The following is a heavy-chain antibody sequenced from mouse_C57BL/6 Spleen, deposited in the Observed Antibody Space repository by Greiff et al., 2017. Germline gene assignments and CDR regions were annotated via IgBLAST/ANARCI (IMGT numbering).Heavy chain of an antibody. CDR2: IWSGGST. CDR1: GFSLTSYG. Sequence: QVQLQQSGPGLVQPSQSLSITCTVSGFSLTSYGVHWVRQSPGKGLEWLGVIWSGGSTDYNAAFISRLSISKDNSKSQVFYKMNSLQADDTAIYYCAKPSYGNYPYYAMDYWGQGTSVTVSS. J-gene: IGHJ4*01. V-gene: IGHV2-2*01. CDR3: AKPSYGNYPYYAMDY. D-gene: IGHD2-1*01.